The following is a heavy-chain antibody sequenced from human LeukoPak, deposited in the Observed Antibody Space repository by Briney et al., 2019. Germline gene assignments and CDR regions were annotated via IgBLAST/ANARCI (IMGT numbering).Heavy chain of an antibody. V-gene: IGHV5-10-1*01. D-gene: IGHD3-16*02. CDR2: FDLSDSYN. CDR1: GSIFTTYW. CDR3: ARVIHLGELSLYDY. Sequence: GASLLISCQGSGSIFTTYWITWVRQLPGKGLEWMGRFDLSDSYNNYSPSFQGHVTISDDKSISTAYLQWSSLKASDTAMYYCARVIHLGELSLYDYWGQGTLVTVSS. J-gene: IGHJ4*02.